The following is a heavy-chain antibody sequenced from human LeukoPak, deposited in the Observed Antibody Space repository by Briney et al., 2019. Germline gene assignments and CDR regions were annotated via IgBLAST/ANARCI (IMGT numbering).Heavy chain of an antibody. CDR3: ARGLPANLLDY. J-gene: IGHJ4*02. V-gene: IGHV3-11*01. Sequence: GGSLRLSCVASGFTLSDYYMSWIRQAPGKGLEWVSYISSSDTTIYYADSVKGRFTISRDNAKNSLYLQMNSLRVEDTAVYYCARGLPANLLDYWGQGTLVTVSS. CDR1: GFTLSDYY. CDR2: ISSSDTTI. D-gene: IGHD2-2*01.